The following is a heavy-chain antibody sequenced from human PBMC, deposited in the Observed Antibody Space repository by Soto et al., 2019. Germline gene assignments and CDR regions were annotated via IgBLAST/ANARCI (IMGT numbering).Heavy chain of an antibody. CDR2: ISYDGSNK. CDR3: AKAAYSGSSTTFDY. V-gene: IGHV3-30*18. CDR1: GFTFSSYG. J-gene: IGHJ4*02. Sequence: WGSLRLSCAASGFTFSSYGMHWFRQAPGKGLEWVAVISYDGSNKYYADSVKGRFTISRDNSKNTLYLQMNSLRAEDTAVYYCAKAAYSGSSTTFDYWGQGTLVTVSS. D-gene: IGHD1-26*01.